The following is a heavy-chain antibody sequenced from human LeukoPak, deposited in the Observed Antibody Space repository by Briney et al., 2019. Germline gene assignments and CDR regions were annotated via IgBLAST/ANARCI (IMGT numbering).Heavy chain of an antibody. CDR2: ISGSGGST. D-gene: IGHD3-9*01. CDR3: AKLTTLTGYFSMDV. CDR1: GFTFSSYA. Sequence: PGGSLGLSCAASGFTFSSYAMSWVRQAPGKGLEWVSAISGSGGSTYYADSVKGRFTISRDNSKNTLYLQMNNLRAEDTAVYYCAKLTTLTGYFSMDVWGKGTTVTVSS. J-gene: IGHJ6*04. V-gene: IGHV3-23*01.